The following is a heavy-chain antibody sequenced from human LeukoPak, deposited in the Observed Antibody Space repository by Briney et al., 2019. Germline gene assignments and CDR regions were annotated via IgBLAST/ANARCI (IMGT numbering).Heavy chain of an antibody. J-gene: IGHJ4*02. V-gene: IGHV3-43*02. CDR2: ISGDGGST. CDR1: GFTFDKSA. D-gene: IGHD3-10*01. CDR3: AKASSGSSYSPIDY. Sequence: PGGSLRLSCAASGFTFDKSAMDWVRQAPGKGLEWVSVISGDGGSTYYANSVKGRFTISRDNSKNSLYLQMNSLRTEDTAFYYCAKASSGSSYSPIDYWGQGTPVTVSS.